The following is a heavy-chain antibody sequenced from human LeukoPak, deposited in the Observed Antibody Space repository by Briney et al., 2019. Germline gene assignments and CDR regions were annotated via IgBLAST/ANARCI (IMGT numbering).Heavy chain of an antibody. J-gene: IGHJ4*02. CDR2: FDPEDGET. Sequence: ASVKVSCKVSGYTLTELSMHWVRQAPGKGLEWMGGFDPEDGETIYVQKFQGRVTMTEDTSTDTAYMELSSLRSEDTAVYYCATTVNYYDSSGYFFDYWGQGTLVTVSS. CDR1: GYTLTELS. D-gene: IGHD3-22*01. CDR3: ATTVNYYDSSGYFFDY. V-gene: IGHV1-24*01.